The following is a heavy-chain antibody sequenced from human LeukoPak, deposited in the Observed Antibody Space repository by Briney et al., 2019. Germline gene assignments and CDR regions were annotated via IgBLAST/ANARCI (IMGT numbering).Heavy chain of an antibody. D-gene: IGHD6-13*01. V-gene: IGHV4-39*01. CDR2: ISYGGST. CDR3: ARHAGGIAASGTRPFDY. CDR1: GASFSSSTYC. Sequence: SETLSLTCTGSGASFSSSTYCWGWIRQPRGKGLEWIESISYGGSTYYNPSLKSRVTMSVHTSKNQFSLNLSSVTAADTAVYYCARHAGGIAASGTRPFDYWGQGTLLTVSS. J-gene: IGHJ4*02.